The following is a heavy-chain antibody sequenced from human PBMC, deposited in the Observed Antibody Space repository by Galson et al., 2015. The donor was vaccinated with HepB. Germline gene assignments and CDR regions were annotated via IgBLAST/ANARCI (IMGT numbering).Heavy chain of an antibody. CDR1: GFSFSSHW. CDR3: AKGNWGDS. CDR2: IKGDGSEM. J-gene: IGHJ5*01. V-gene: IGHV3-7*01. Sequence: SLRLSCAASGFSFSSHWMSWVRQAPGKGLEWVANIKGDGSEMYYVDSVKGRFIISRDNAKNSLFLQMNSLRAEDMAMYYCAKGNWGDSWGQGTLVSVAS.